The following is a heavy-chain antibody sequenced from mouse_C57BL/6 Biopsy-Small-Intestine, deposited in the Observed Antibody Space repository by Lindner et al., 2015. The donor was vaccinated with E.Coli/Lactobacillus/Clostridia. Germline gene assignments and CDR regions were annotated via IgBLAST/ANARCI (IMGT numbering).Heavy chain of an antibody. J-gene: IGHJ2*01. CDR3: ARSKYDYGLFDY. V-gene: IGHV1-4*01. D-gene: IGHD2-4*01. CDR1: GYTFTSYT. Sequence: VQLQESGAELARPGASVKMSCKASGYTFTSYTMHWVKQRPGQGLEWIGYINPSSGYTKYNQKFKDKATLTADKSSSTAYMQLSSLTSEDSAVYYCARSKYDYGLFDYWGQGTTLTVPS. CDR2: INPSSGYT.